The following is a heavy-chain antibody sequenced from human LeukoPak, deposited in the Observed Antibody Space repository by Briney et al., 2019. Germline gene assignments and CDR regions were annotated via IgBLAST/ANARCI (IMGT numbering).Heavy chain of an antibody. J-gene: IGHJ6*03. CDR3: ARAISSSWGAGYYYMDV. Sequence: ASVKVSCKASGYTFTSYGISWVRQAPGQGLEWMGWISVYNGNTNYAQELQGRVTMTTDTSTSTAYMELRSLRSDDTAVYYCARAISSSWGAGYYYMDVWGKGTTVTVSS. CDR1: GYTFTSYG. V-gene: IGHV1-18*01. CDR2: ISVYNGNT. D-gene: IGHD6-6*01.